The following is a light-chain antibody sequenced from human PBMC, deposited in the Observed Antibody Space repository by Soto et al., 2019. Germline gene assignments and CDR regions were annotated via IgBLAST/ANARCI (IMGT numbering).Light chain of an antibody. V-gene: IGKV3-20*01. CDR1: QSVSSN. CDR3: QQYGSSPWT. Sequence: EIVMTQSPATLSVSPGARATFSCRASQSVSSNLAWYQQKPGQAPRLLIYGASSRATGIPDRFSGSGSGTDFTLTISRLEPEDFAVYYCQQYGSSPWTFGQGTKVDIK. CDR2: GAS. J-gene: IGKJ1*01.